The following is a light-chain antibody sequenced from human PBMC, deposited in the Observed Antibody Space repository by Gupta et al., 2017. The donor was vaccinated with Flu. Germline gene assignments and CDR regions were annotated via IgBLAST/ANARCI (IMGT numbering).Light chain of an antibody. Sequence: PSTESASVGGKVSITVRSSQHINSWLAWYQKKPGQAPKVLIDAASSLQSGVPSRFSGSGYGTDFTLTISSLQPEDFATYYCRQSNSFPLSFGGGTKVEIK. CDR2: AAS. CDR1: QHINSW. V-gene: IGKV1-12*01. CDR3: RQSNSFPLS. J-gene: IGKJ4*01.